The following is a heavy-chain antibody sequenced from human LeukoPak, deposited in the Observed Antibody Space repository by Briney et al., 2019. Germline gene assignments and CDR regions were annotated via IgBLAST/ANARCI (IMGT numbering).Heavy chain of an antibody. D-gene: IGHD1-20*01. CDR2: IYHSGST. CDR3: ARFNWNYGGMDV. Sequence: SETLSLTCAVSGGSISSGGYSWSWIRQPPGKGLEWIGYIYHSGSTYYNPSLKSRVTISVDRSKNQFSLKLSSVTAADTAVYYCARFNWNYGGMDVWGQGTTVTVSS. V-gene: IGHV4-30-2*01. J-gene: IGHJ6*02. CDR1: GGSISSGGYS.